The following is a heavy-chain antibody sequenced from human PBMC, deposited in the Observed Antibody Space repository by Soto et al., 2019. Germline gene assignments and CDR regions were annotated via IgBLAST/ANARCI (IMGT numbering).Heavy chain of an antibody. Sequence: EVQLVESGGGLVKPGGSLRLSCAASGFSFSDYSMNWVRQAPGKGLEWVSSISGSSTYIYYADSLKGRFTVPRDNAEKSLYLQMTSLRPEDTAVYYWARDGAYCSGTGCRDYYHYMDVWGKGTTVTVSS. V-gene: IGHV3-21*01. J-gene: IGHJ6*03. CDR3: ARDGAYCSGTGCRDYYHYMDV. CDR2: ISGSSTYI. CDR1: GFSFSDYS. D-gene: IGHD2-2*01.